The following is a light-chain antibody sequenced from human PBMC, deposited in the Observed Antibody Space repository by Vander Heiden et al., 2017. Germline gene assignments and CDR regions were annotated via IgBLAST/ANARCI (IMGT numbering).Light chain of an antibody. V-gene: IGKV1-17*03. J-gene: IGKJ5*01. CDR3: LQHQSYPIT. Sequence: DIQMTQSPSVMSASVGDSVTITCRASQGVSKYLAWFQQRPGKAPKRLIYAAASLQLGVPSRFSGSGSEREFNLTINSLQPEDFATYYCLQHQSYPITFGQGTRLDIK. CDR1: QGVSKY. CDR2: AAA.